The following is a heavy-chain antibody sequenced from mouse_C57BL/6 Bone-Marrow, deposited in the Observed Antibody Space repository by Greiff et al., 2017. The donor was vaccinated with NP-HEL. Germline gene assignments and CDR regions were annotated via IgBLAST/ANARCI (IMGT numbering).Heavy chain of an antibody. CDR3: ARQEGKRDYYAMDY. D-gene: IGHD2-1*01. CDR1: GFSLTSYG. V-gene: IGHV2-6-1*01. J-gene: IGHJ4*01. Sequence: QVQLKESGPGLVAPSQSLSITCTVSGFSLTSYGVHWVRQPPGKGLEWLVVIWSDGSTTYNSALKSRLSISKDNSKSQVFLKMNSLQTDDTAMYNCARQEGKRDYYAMDYWGQGTSVTVSS. CDR2: IWSDGST.